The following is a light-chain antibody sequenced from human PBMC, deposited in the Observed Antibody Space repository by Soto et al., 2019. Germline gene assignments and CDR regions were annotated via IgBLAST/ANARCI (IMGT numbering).Light chain of an antibody. Sequence: EIVLTQSPGTLSLSPGERATLSCRTSQSVSSSLAWYQHKTGQAPRLLISGASSGATGIPDRFSGSGSGTDFTLTISRLEPEDFAVYYCQQYGSSPITFGQGTRLEIK. CDR1: QSVSSS. V-gene: IGKV3-20*01. CDR3: QQYGSSPIT. CDR2: GAS. J-gene: IGKJ5*01.